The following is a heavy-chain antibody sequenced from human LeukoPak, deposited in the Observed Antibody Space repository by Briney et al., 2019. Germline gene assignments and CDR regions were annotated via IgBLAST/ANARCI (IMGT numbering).Heavy chain of an antibody. J-gene: IGHJ3*02. V-gene: IGHV1-18*01. CDR3: AREFTPWSLRGVMLDAFDI. CDR2: ISAYNGNT. D-gene: IGHD3-10*01. CDR1: GYTFNSYG. Sequence: GASVKVSCKASGYTFNSYGINWVRQAPGQGLEWMGWISAYNGNTNYAQKLQGRVTMTTDTSTSTAYMELRSLRSDDTAVYYCAREFTPWSLRGVMLDAFDIWGQGTMVTVSS.